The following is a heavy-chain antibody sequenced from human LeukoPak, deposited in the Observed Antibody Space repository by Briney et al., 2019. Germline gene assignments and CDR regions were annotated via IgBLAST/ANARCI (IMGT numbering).Heavy chain of an antibody. J-gene: IGHJ4*02. CDR3: ARGRAPPHYYFDY. D-gene: IGHD3-10*01. CDR2: MNPNSGNT. V-gene: IGHV1-8*01. Sequence: GASVKVSCKASGYTFTSYDISWVRQATGQGLEWMGWMNPNSGNTGYAQKFQGRVTMTRNTSISTAYMELSSLRSEDTAVYYCARGRAPPHYYFDYWGQGTLVTVSS. CDR1: GYTFTSYD.